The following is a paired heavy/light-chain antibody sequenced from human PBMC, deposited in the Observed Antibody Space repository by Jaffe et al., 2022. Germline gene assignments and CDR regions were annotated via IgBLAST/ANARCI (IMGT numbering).Light chain of an antibody. CDR3: QQYNSYLT. CDR1: QSISSW. V-gene: IGKV1-5*03. Sequence: DIQMTQSPSTLSASVGDRVTITCRASQSISSWLAWYQQKPGKAPKLLIYKASSLESGVPSRFSGSGSGTEFTLTISSLQPDDFATYYCQQYNSYLTFGPGTKVDIK. J-gene: IGKJ3*01. CDR2: KAS.
Heavy chain of an antibody. CDR2: IYHSGST. CDR1: GGSISSSNW. Sequence: QVQLQESGPGLVKPSGTLSLTCAVSGGSISSSNWWSWVRQPPGKGLEWIGEIYHSGSTNYNPSLKSRVTISVDKSKNQFSLKLSSVTAADTAVYYCARALLEDYGDLRPFDAFDIWGQGTMVTVSS. D-gene: IGHD4-17*01. V-gene: IGHV4-4*02. CDR3: ARALLEDYGDLRPFDAFDI. J-gene: IGHJ3*02.